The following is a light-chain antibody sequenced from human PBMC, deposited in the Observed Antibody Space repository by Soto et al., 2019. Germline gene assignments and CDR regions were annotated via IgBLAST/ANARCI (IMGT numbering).Light chain of an antibody. CDR1: QSVSSY. CDR2: DAS. V-gene: IGKV3-11*01. J-gene: IGKJ1*01. CDR3: QQRGNWPWT. Sequence: EVVLTQSPATLSLSPGERATLSCRASQSVSSYLGWYQQKPGQAPRLLIYDASNRATGIPARFSGGGSGTDLTLTISSLEPEDSAVYYCQQRGNWPWTFGQGTTVEIK.